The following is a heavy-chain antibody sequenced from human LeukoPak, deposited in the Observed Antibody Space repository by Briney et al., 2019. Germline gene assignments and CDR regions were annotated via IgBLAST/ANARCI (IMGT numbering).Heavy chain of an antibody. D-gene: IGHD3-22*01. CDR3: AKVMGPHHFDTSGSSRAFDY. Sequence: PGGSLRLSCAASGFTFSSYEMNWVRQAPGKGLEWVPAISNSDGSTHYADSAKGRFTISRDNSKNTLYLQMNSLRTEDTAVYFCAKVMGPHHFDTSGSSRAFDYWGQGTLVTVSS. CDR2: ISNSDGST. V-gene: IGHV3-23*01. J-gene: IGHJ4*02. CDR1: GFTFSSYE.